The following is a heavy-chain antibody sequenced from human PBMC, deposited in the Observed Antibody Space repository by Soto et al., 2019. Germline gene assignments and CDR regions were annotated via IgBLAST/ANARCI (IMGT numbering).Heavy chain of an antibody. D-gene: IGHD6-6*01. CDR2: IYPGDSDT. CDR1: GYSFASYW. V-gene: IGHV5-51*01. CDR3: AINRSFTIGFYCDGLDV. Sequence: GESLKISCQGSGYSFASYWLGWVRQMPGKDLEWMGIIYPGDSDTRYSPSFQGQVTISADKSLRTAYLQWTSLKASDTALYYCAINRSFTIGFYCDGLDVSGQRTSVLVSS. J-gene: IGHJ6*02.